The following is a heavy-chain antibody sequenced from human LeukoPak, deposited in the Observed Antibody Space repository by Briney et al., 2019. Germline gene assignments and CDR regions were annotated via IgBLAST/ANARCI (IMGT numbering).Heavy chain of an antibody. J-gene: IGHJ4*02. CDR1: GFTFSSYA. Sequence: GGSLRLSCAASGFTFSSYAMHWVRQAPGKGLEWVAVISYDGSNKYYADSVKGRFTISRDNSKNTLYLQMNSLRAEDTAVYYCARAYDIVTGYYSSPPDYWGQGTLVTVSS. CDR3: ARAYDIVTGYYSSPPDY. D-gene: IGHD3-9*01. CDR2: ISYDGSNK. V-gene: IGHV3-30-3*01.